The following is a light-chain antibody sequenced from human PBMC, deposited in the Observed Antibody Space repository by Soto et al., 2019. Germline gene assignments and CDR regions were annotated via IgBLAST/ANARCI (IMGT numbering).Light chain of an antibody. CDR2: GAS. J-gene: IGKJ4*01. Sequence: EIVLTHSPATLSLSPWERATLSCRASQSISSNLAWYQQKPGPAPRLLIYGASTRATGIPARFTGSGSGTEFTLTISSLQSEDFAVYYCQQYNNWPLTFGGGTKVDIK. CDR3: QQYNNWPLT. V-gene: IGKV3-15*01. CDR1: QSISSN.